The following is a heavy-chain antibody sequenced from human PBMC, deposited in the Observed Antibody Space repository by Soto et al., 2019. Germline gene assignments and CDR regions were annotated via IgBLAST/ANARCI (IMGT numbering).Heavy chain of an antibody. D-gene: IGHD5-12*01. CDR3: VREGRGSFDF. CDR1: VCIFTNYA. Sequence: PGGSLRLSCAASVCIFTNYAMNCVRQAPGKWLEWVSVIGGRGNSAYYADSVQGRFTISRDNSKNTLSLQMSSLTADDTAIYYCVREGRGSFDFWGRGTMVIVSS. V-gene: IGHV3-23*01. J-gene: IGHJ3*01. CDR2: IGGRGNSA.